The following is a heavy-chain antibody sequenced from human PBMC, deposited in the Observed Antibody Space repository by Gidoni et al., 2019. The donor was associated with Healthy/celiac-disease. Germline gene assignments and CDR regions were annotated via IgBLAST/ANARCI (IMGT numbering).Heavy chain of an antibody. CDR1: GGSISSYY. Sequence: QVQLQESGPGLVKPSETLSLTCTVPGGSISSYYWSWIRQPPGKGLEWIGYIYYSGSTNYNPSLKSRVTISVDTSKNQFSLKLSSVTAADTAVYYCARVPCSGGSCYSGLDYWGQGTLVTVSS. V-gene: IGHV4-59*01. J-gene: IGHJ4*02. CDR3: ARVPCSGGSCYSGLDY. D-gene: IGHD2-15*01. CDR2: IYYSGST.